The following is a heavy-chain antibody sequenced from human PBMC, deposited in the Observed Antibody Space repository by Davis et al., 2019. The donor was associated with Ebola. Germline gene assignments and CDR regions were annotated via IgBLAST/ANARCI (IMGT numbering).Heavy chain of an antibody. CDR1: GGSFSNYY. V-gene: IGHV4-34*01. J-gene: IGHJ5*02. Sequence: SETLSLTCGVSGGSFSNYYWTWIRQPPGKGLEWIGEIDHSGRSNYNPSLTSRVTVSVDTSTNQFSLKLSTVTAADTAVYYCARGPLRGWFDPWGQGTLVTVSS. CDR2: IDHSGRS. CDR3: ARGPLRGWFDP.